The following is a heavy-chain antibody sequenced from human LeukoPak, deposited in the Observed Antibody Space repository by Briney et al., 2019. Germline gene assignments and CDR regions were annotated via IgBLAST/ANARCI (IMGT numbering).Heavy chain of an antibody. J-gene: IGHJ6*03. V-gene: IGHV4-39*07. D-gene: IGHD3-10*01. CDR3: ARSLRWFGELLYYMDV. CDR2: IYSSGST. CDR1: GVSISSGSNY. Sequence: SETLSLTCRVSGVSISSGSNYWGWIRQPPGKTLEWIGSIYSSGSTYYNSSLKSRVIILIDTAKNHFSLNLGSVTAADTAVYYCARSLRWFGELLYYMDVWGKGTTVTISS.